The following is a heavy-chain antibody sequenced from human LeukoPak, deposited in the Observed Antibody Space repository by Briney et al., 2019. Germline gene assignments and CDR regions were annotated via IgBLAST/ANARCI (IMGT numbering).Heavy chain of an antibody. J-gene: IGHJ4*02. D-gene: IGHD5-18*01. Sequence: GGSLRLSCAASGFTFSKNWMSWVRQAPGKGLEWVANIKEDGTDKYYVDSVKGRFTISKDNAKNSLYLQMNSLRIEDTAVYFCARDGDGYRDWGQGTRVTDSS. CDR2: IKEDGTDK. V-gene: IGHV3-7*01. CDR3: ARDGDGYRD. CDR1: GFTFSKNW.